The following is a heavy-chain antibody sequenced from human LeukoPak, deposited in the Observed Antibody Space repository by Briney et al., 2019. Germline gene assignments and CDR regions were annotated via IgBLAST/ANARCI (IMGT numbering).Heavy chain of an antibody. J-gene: IGHJ4*02. Sequence: GGSLRLSCAASGFTFSSYAMNWVRQAPGKGLEWVSAISGSGGSTYYADSVKGRFTISRDNSKNTLYLQMNSLRAEDTAVYYCAKSPQVVPAANRGGYFDYWGQGTLVTVSS. CDR1: GFTFSSYA. D-gene: IGHD2-2*01. CDR2: ISGSGGST. CDR3: AKSPQVVPAANRGGYFDY. V-gene: IGHV3-23*01.